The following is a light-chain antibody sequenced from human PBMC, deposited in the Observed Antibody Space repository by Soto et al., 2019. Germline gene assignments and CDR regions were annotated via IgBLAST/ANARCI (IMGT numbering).Light chain of an antibody. V-gene: IGKV1-33*01. CDR3: QQYDSFPRT. Sequence: IQLTQSPSSLSASVGDRVTITCQASQDISHYLNWYQQKPGKAPKLLIDDAFNLETGVPSRFSGSGSGTDFTFTISSLQPEDIATYYCQQYDSFPRTFGQGTKVDIK. CDR1: QDISHY. J-gene: IGKJ1*01. CDR2: DAF.